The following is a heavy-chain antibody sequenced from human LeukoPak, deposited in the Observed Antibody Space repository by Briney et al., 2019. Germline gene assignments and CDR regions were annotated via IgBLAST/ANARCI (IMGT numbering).Heavy chain of an antibody. J-gene: IGHJ6*03. V-gene: IGHV4-61*02. Sequence: SQTLSLTCTVSGGSISSGSYYWSWIRQPAGKGLEWIGRIYTSGSTNYNPSLKSRVTISVDTSKNQFSLKLSSVTAADTAVYYCARAMVRGYYMDVWGKGTTVTVSS. CDR3: ARAMVRGYYMDV. CDR1: GGSISSGSYY. D-gene: IGHD3-10*01. CDR2: IYTSGST.